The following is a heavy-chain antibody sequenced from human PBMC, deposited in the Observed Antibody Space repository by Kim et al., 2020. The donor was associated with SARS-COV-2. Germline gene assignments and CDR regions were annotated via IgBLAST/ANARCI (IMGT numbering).Heavy chain of an antibody. D-gene: IGHD6-19*01. CDR2: IAYDGSNK. CDR3: AKVAVAGDYYYYGMDV. CDR1: GFTFSSYG. V-gene: IGHV3-30*18. J-gene: IGHJ6*01. Sequence: GGALRLSCAASGFTFSSYGMHWVRQAPGKGLEGVAVIAYDGSNKYYADSVKGRFTISRDNSKNTLYLQMNSLRAEDTAVYYCAKVAVAGDYYYYGMDVWG.